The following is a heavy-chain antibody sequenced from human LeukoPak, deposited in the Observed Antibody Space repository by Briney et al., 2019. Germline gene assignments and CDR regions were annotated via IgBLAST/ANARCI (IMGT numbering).Heavy chain of an antibody. V-gene: IGHV4-4*07. CDR2: IYTSGST. Sequence: SETLSLTCTVSGGSVSGYYWSWIRQPAGKGLEWIGRIYTSGSTNYNPSLKSRVTMSVDTSKNQFSLKLSSVTAADTAVYYCARGQQWLGYNWFDPWGQGTLVTVSS. CDR1: GGSVSGYY. J-gene: IGHJ5*02. CDR3: ARGQQWLGYNWFDP. D-gene: IGHD6-19*01.